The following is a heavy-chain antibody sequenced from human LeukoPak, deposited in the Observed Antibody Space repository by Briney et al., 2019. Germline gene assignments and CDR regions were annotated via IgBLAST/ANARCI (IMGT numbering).Heavy chain of an antibody. CDR1: GFNFNDYP. CDR3: AKENPVGGTNYFDY. J-gene: IGHJ4*02. V-gene: IGHV3-23*01. Sequence: GGSLGLSGAASGFNFNDYPMGGVRRPPGRGLEWVSAITSSGETTYYADSVRGRFTISRDNSKNTLYLQMNTLRAEDRAVYYCAKENPVGGTNYFDYWGQGTLVTVSS. D-gene: IGHD1-26*01. CDR2: ITSSGETT.